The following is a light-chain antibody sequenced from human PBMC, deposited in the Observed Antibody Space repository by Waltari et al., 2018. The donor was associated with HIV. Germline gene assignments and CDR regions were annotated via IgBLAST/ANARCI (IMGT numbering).Light chain of an antibody. CDR1: SGDIGSYDL. J-gene: IGLJ2*01. CDR3: SAYESSNTPVL. V-gene: IGLV2-14*03. Sequence: SALTQPASVSGSPGQSVTISCTGSSGDIGSYDLASWYQQFPGQAPRLIIFDVTSRPSGVSQRFTGSKSGITASLTISGLQPEDAADYYCSAYESSNTPVLFGGGTKLTVL. CDR2: DVT.